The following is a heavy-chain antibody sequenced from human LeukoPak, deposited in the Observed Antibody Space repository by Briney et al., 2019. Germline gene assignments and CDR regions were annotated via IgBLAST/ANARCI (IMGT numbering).Heavy chain of an antibody. CDR2: ISSSSTI. J-gene: IGHJ4*02. Sequence: PGGSLRLSCAASGFTFSSYSMNWVRQAPGKGLERVSYISSSSTIYYADSVKGRFTISRDNAKNSLYLQMNSLRDEDTAVYYCARETPEYDWGQGTLVTVSS. CDR1: GFTFSSYS. D-gene: IGHD1-14*01. V-gene: IGHV3-48*02. CDR3: ARETPEYD.